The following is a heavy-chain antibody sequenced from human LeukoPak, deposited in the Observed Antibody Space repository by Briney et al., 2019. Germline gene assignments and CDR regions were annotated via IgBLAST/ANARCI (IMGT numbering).Heavy chain of an antibody. V-gene: IGHV4-38-2*02. CDR3: ARGGTTVTTLGYYYYYYMDV. J-gene: IGHJ6*03. D-gene: IGHD4-11*01. CDR1: GYSISSGYY. Sequence: SETLSLTCTASGYSISSGYYWGWIRQPPGKGLEWIGSIYHSGSTYYNPSLKSRVTISVDTSKNQFSLKLSSVTAADTAVYYCARGGTTVTTLGYYYYYYMDVWGKGTTVTVSS. CDR2: IYHSGST.